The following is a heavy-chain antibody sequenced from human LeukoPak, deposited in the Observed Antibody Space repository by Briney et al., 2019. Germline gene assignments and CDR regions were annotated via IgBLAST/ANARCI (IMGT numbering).Heavy chain of an antibody. Sequence: GASVKVSCKASGYTFTGYYMHWVRQATGQGLEWMGWINPDSGGTHYAQKFQGRVTMTRDTSISTAYMELSRLRSDDSAVYYCARVGHYDSSVYADDVFDFWGQGTMVTVSS. CDR2: INPDSGGT. D-gene: IGHD3-22*01. J-gene: IGHJ3*01. CDR3: ARVGHYDSSVYADDVFDF. V-gene: IGHV1-2*02. CDR1: GYTFTGYY.